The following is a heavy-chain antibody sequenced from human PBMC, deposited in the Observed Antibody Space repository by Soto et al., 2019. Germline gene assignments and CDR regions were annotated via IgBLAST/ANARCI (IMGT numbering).Heavy chain of an antibody. J-gene: IGHJ4*02. CDR2: ISYDGSNK. Sequence: GSLRLSCAASGFTFSSYGMHWVRQAPGKGLEWVAVISYDGSNKYYADSVKGRFTISRDNSKNTLYLQMNSLRAEDTAVYYCAKDGSGSYSWYFDYWGQGTLVTVSS. V-gene: IGHV3-30*18. CDR3: AKDGSGSYSWYFDY. D-gene: IGHD1-26*01. CDR1: GFTFSSYG.